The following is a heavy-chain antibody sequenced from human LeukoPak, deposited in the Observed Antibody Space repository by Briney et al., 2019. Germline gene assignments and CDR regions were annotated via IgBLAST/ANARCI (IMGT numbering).Heavy chain of an antibody. CDR3: ARGDSGSYLEDY. CDR1: GGSISSSTSY. J-gene: IGHJ4*02. V-gene: IGHV4-39*07. D-gene: IGHD1-26*01. Sequence: SETLSLTCTVSGGSISSSTSYWGWIRQPPGKGLEWIGTIYYSGSTYYNPSLKSRVTISVDTSKNQFSLKLSSVTAADTAVYYCARGDSGSYLEDYWGQGTLVTVSS. CDR2: IYYSGST.